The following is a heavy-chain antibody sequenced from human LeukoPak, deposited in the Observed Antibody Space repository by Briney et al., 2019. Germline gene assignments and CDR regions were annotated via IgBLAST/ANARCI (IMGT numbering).Heavy chain of an antibody. Sequence: SETLSLTCTGSGGSISSYYWSWIRQPPGKGLEWIGYIYYSGSTNYNPSLKSRVTISVDTSKNQFSLKLSSVTAADTAVYYCARHFTGRDYGLDYWGQGTLVTVSS. J-gene: IGHJ4*02. CDR3: ARHFTGRDYGLDY. D-gene: IGHD4/OR15-4a*01. CDR1: GGSISSYY. CDR2: IYYSGST. V-gene: IGHV4-59*08.